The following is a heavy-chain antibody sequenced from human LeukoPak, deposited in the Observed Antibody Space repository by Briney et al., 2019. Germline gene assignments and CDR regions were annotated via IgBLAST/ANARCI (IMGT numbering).Heavy chain of an antibody. D-gene: IGHD3-10*01. V-gene: IGHV1-69*13. Sequence: ASVKVSCKASGGTFSSYAISWVRHAPGQRLEWMGGIIPIFGTANYAQKFQGRVTITADESTSTAYMELSSLRSEDTAVYYCARDGRFGEFLFDYWGQGTLVTVSS. J-gene: IGHJ4*02. CDR1: GGTFSSYA. CDR3: ARDGRFGEFLFDY. CDR2: IIPIFGTA.